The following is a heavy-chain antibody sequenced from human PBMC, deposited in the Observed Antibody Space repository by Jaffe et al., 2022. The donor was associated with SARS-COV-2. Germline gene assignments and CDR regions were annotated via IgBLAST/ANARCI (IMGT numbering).Heavy chain of an antibody. Sequence: EVQLVESGGGLVQPGGSLRLSCAASGFTFNSYAMTWVRQAPGKGLEWVSGINNSGGRTYYADSVKGRFTISRDNSKNTLYLQMNSLRAEDTAIYFCAKWLGYSTPSDWFDPWGQGTLVTVSS. CDR3: AKWLGYSTPSDWFDP. J-gene: IGHJ5*02. CDR1: GFTFNSYA. V-gene: IGHV3-23*04. D-gene: IGHD3-22*01. CDR2: INNSGGRT.